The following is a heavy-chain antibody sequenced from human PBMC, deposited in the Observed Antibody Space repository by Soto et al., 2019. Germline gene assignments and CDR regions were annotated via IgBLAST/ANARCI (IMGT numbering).Heavy chain of an antibody. V-gene: IGHV3-23*01. CDR3: ARVSSSWYAGFFDL. D-gene: IGHD6-13*01. Sequence: EVQLLESGEGLVQPGRSLRLSCTASGFTFSSHAMTWVRQAPGKGLEWVSGLSDSGDSIYYADSVKGRFTIYRDNSXNTLYLQMNTLRVEDTAVYYCARVSSSWYAGFFDLWGQGTLVTVSS. CDR1: GFTFSSHA. J-gene: IGHJ4*02. CDR2: LSDSGDSI.